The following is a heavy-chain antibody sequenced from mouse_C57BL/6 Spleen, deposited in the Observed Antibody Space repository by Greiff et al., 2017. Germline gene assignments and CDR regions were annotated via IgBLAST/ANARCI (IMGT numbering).Heavy chain of an antibody. CDR2: INYDGSST. J-gene: IGHJ3*01. Sequence: EVQRVESEGGLVQPGSSMKLSCTASGFTFSDYYMAWVRQVPEKGLEWVANINYDGSSTYYLDSLKSRFIISRDNAKNILYLQMSSLKSEDTATYYCARGVGYGNYVGFAYWGQGTLVTVSA. D-gene: IGHD2-1*01. CDR1: GFTFSDYY. V-gene: IGHV5-16*01. CDR3: ARGVGYGNYVGFAY.